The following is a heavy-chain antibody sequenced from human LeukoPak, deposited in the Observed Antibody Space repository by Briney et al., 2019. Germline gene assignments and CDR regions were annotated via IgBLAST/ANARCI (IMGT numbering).Heavy chain of an antibody. D-gene: IGHD3-22*01. CDR3: ARGLRYYDSSDYHKTRFHFQH. V-gene: IGHV4-34*01. Sequence: SETLSLTCAVYGGSFSGYYWSWIRQPPGKGLEWIGEINHSGSTNYNPSLKSRVTISVDTSKNQFSLKLSSVTAADTAVYYCARGLRYYDSSDYHKTRFHFQHWGQGTLVTVSS. J-gene: IGHJ1*01. CDR1: GGSFSGYY. CDR2: INHSGST.